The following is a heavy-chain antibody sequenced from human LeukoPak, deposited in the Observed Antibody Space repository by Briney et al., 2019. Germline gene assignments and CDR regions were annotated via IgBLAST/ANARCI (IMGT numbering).Heavy chain of an antibody. Sequence: PGGSLRLSCAASGFTFSAYSMNWVRQAPGKGLEWISYISNSGSTIYYADSVKGRFTISRDNAQNSLYLRMNSLRAEDTAVYYCARSFVLGFDYWGQRTLVTVSS. CDR1: GFTFSAYS. J-gene: IGHJ4*02. CDR3: ARSFVLGFDY. V-gene: IGHV3-48*01. CDR2: ISNSGSTI.